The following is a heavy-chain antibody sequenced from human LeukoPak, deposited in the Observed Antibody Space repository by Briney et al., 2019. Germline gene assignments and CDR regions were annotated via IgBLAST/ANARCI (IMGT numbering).Heavy chain of an antibody. D-gene: IGHD5-24*01. V-gene: IGHV1-69*05. CDR1: AGTFSSYA. Sequence: SVKVSCKASAGTFSSYAISWVRQPPGQGLELMGGIIPIFGTTNYAQKFQGRVTITTDESTSTAYMELSSMRSEDTAVDYCARGRDGYNQGDAFDLWRQGTMVSVCS. CDR2: IIPIFGTT. CDR3: ARGRDGYNQGDAFDL. J-gene: IGHJ3*01.